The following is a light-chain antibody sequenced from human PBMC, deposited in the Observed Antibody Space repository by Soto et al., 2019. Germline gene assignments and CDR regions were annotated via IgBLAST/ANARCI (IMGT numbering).Light chain of an antibody. CDR1: QTIGTW. CDR2: DAS. V-gene: IGKV1-5*01. CDR3: QQYESSSPT. J-gene: IGKJ1*01. Sequence: DIQMTQSPSTLSASVRDRVTISCRASQTIGTWLAWYQQKPGRAPKLLIYDASSLESGVPSRFSGSGSGTEFTLTISSLQPDDFATYYCQQYESSSPTFGQGTKVEV.